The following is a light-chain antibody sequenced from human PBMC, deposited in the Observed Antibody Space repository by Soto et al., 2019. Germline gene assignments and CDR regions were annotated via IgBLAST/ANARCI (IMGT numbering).Light chain of an antibody. Sequence: QSALTQPPSVSAAPGQKATISCSGSSSNIGGNSVSWYQQLPGTAPKLLTYDDNKRPSGIPDRFSGSKSGTSATLGITGFQTGDEADYYCGSWDSSLSAYVLGTGTKVTVL. J-gene: IGLJ1*01. CDR2: DDN. CDR3: GSWDSSLSAYV. CDR1: SSNIGGNS. V-gene: IGLV1-51*01.